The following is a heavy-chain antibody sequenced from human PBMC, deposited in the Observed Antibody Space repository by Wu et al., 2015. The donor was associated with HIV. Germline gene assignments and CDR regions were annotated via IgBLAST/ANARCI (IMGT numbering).Heavy chain of an antibody. CDR2: IDPEDGEK. CDR3: ATVGYSDSLDY. D-gene: IGHD1-26*01. V-gene: IGHV1-24*01. CDR1: GYALAELS. Sequence: QVHLVQSGADVKKPGASVKVSCKVSGYALAELSIHWVRQAPGKGLEWMGGIDPEDGEKIYAQKFQGRLTMTEDTSTDTASMELSSLTSEDTAVYYCATVGYSDSLDYWGQGTLVIVS. J-gene: IGHJ4*02.